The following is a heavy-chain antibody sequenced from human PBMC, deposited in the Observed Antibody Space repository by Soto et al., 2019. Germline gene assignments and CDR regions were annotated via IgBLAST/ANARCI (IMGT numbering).Heavy chain of an antibody. Sequence: PGESLTISCKGSGYSFTSYWIGWVLQMPGKGLEWMGIIYPGDSYTNYSPSFQGHVTISADKSISTAYLQWSSLKASDTAMYYCARSGRGSFYFDYWGQGTLVTVSS. D-gene: IGHD3-10*01. CDR1: GYSFTSYW. J-gene: IGHJ4*02. CDR3: ARSGRGSFYFDY. CDR2: IYPGDSYT. V-gene: IGHV5-10-1*01.